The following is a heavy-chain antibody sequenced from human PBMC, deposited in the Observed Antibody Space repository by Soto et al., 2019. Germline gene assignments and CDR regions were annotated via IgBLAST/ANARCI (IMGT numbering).Heavy chain of an antibody. V-gene: IGHV6-1*01. CDR3: ARDSPRGYSSEDYYYGMDV. D-gene: IGHD5-18*01. Sequence: SQTLSLTCAISGDSVSSNSAAWNWIRQSPSRGLEWLGRTYYRSKWYNDYAVSVKSRITINPDTSKNKFSLQLNSVTPEDTAVYYCARDSPRGYSSEDYYYGMDVWGQGTTVTVS. CDR2: TYYRSKWYN. CDR1: GDSVSSNSAA. J-gene: IGHJ6*02.